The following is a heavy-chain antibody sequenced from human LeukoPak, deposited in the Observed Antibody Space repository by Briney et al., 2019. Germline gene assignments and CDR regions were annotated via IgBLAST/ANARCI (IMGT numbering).Heavy chain of an antibody. CDR3: ARGGRHFYYYYYMDV. Sequence: SETLSLTCAVYGGSFSGYYWSWIRQPPGKGLEWIGEINHSGSTNYNPSLKSRVTISVDTSKNQFSLKLSSVTAADTAVYYWARGGRHFYYYYYMDVWGKGTTVTVSS. D-gene: IGHD3-10*01. CDR2: INHSGST. V-gene: IGHV4-34*01. J-gene: IGHJ6*03. CDR1: GGSFSGYY.